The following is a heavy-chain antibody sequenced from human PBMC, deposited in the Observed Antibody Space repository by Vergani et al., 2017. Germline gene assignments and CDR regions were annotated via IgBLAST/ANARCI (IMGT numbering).Heavy chain of an antibody. J-gene: IGHJ6*02. Sequence: QVQLVESGGGVVQPGGSLRLSCAASGFTFSSYGMHWVRQAPGKGLEWVAFIRYDGSNKYYADSVKGRFTISRDNSKNTLYLQMNSLRAEDTAVYYCVKSTPTPMPHYGSGSKGGMDVWGQGTTVTVSS. V-gene: IGHV3-30*02. D-gene: IGHD3-10*01. CDR2: IRYDGSNK. CDR3: VKSTPTPMPHYGSGSKGGMDV. CDR1: GFTFSSYG.